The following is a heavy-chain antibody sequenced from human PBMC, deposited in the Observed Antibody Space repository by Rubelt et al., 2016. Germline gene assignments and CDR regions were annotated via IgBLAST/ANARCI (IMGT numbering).Heavy chain of an antibody. CDR1: GGSFSGYY. Sequence: QLQLQESGPGLVKPSETLSLTCAVYGGSFSGYYWSWIRQTPGKGLEWIGEINHSGGTNYNPSLKSRVTISVDTSKNQFSLKLSSVTAADTAVYYCASTPSSGYKGNFDYWGQGTLVTVSS. V-gene: IGHV4-34*01. J-gene: IGHJ4*02. CDR2: INHSGGT. D-gene: IGHD3-22*01. CDR3: ASTPSSGYKGNFDY.